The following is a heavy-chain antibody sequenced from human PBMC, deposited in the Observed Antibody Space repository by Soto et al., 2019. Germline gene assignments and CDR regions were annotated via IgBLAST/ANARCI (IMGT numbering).Heavy chain of an antibody. Sequence: GGSLRLSCAASGFTFSSYSMNWVRQAPGKGLEWVSSISSSSSYIYYADSVKGRFTISRDNAKNSLYLQMNSLRAEDTAVYYCARDKSSSWSQGSSFDIWGQGTMVTVSS. D-gene: IGHD6-13*01. CDR1: GFTFSSYS. CDR3: ARDKSSSWSQGSSFDI. V-gene: IGHV3-21*01. CDR2: ISSSSSYI. J-gene: IGHJ3*02.